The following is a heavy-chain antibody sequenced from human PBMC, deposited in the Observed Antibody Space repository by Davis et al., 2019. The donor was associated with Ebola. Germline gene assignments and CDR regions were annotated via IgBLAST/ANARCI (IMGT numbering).Heavy chain of an antibody. J-gene: IGHJ4*02. Sequence: PGGPLRLSCPPSGFPSSTSSMSWVRQAPGKGLKWVAILMQHGTDKFYVDSVRGRFTISKDNAKNSLYLQMNSLRAEDTAVYYCARRLRDWSFFDYWGQGTLVTVSS. D-gene: IGHD3-9*01. CDR1: GFPSSTSS. CDR2: LMQHGTDK. CDR3: ARRLRDWSFFDY. V-gene: IGHV3-7*01.